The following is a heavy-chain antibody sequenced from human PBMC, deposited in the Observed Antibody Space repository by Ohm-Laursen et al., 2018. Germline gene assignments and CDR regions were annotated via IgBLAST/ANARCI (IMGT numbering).Heavy chain of an antibody. J-gene: IGHJ4*02. V-gene: IGHV3-7*01. CDR2: IKQDGSEK. CDR3: ARDPYFSFDY. D-gene: IGHD3-3*01. Sequence: SLRLSCAAFGFTFSSYWMSWVRQTPGKGLEWVANIKQDGSEKYYVDSVKGRFTISRDNAKNSLYLQMNSLRAEDTAVYYCARDPYFSFDYWGQGTLVTVSP. CDR1: GFTFSSYW.